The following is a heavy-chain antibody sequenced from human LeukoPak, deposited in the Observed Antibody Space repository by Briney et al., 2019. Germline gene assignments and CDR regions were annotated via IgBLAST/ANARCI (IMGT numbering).Heavy chain of an antibody. D-gene: IGHD6-19*01. V-gene: IGHV4-4*07. Sequence: TSETLSLTCSVSADSISNYHWSWIRQPAGKGLEWIGQSHSSGRTNYNPPLESRVTVSIDTPENQFSLTIRSVTAADTAIYYCARRDITSGWSFNYWGQGILVTVS. CDR3: ARRDITSGWSFNY. CDR2: SHSSGRT. CDR1: ADSISNYH. J-gene: IGHJ4*02.